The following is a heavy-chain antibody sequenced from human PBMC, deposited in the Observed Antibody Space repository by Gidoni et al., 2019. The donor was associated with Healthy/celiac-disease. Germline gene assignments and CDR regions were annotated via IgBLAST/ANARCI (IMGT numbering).Heavy chain of an antibody. Sequence: QVQLVASGGGVVQPGRSLRLSCAASGFTFSSYAMHWVRPAPGKGLEWVAVISYDGSNKYYADSVKGRFTISRDNSKNTLYLQMNSLRAEDTAVYYCARGFPRGYDFWSGYYATPYDAFDIWGQGTMVTVSS. CDR3: ARGFPRGYDFWSGYYATPYDAFDI. V-gene: IGHV3-30-3*01. CDR1: GFTFSSYA. J-gene: IGHJ3*02. CDR2: ISYDGSNK. D-gene: IGHD3-3*01.